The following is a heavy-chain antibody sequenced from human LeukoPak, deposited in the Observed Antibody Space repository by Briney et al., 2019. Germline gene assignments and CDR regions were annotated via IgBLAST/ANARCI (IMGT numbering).Heavy chain of an antibody. Sequence: PSETLSLTCTVSGGSISSYYWSWIRQPPGKGLEWIGYIYYGGSTNYNPSLKSRVTISVDTSKNQFSLKLSSVTAADTAVYYCARHVDSSGPNFDYWGQGTLVTVSS. CDR3: ARHVDSSGPNFDY. V-gene: IGHV4-59*08. CDR2: IYYGGST. J-gene: IGHJ4*02. D-gene: IGHD3-22*01. CDR1: GGSISSYY.